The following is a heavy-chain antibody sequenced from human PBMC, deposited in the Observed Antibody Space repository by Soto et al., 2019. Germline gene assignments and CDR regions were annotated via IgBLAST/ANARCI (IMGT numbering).Heavy chain of an antibody. D-gene: IGHD3-3*01. CDR3: ARVSRITIFGATRYYGMDV. Sequence: ASVKVSCKASGYTFTRYDINWVRQATGQGLEWMGWMNPNSGNTGYAQKFQGRVTMTRNTSISTAYMELSSLRSEDTAVYYCARVSRITIFGATRYYGMDVWGQGTTVTVSS. J-gene: IGHJ6*02. CDR2: MNPNSGNT. CDR1: GYTFTRYD. V-gene: IGHV1-8*01.